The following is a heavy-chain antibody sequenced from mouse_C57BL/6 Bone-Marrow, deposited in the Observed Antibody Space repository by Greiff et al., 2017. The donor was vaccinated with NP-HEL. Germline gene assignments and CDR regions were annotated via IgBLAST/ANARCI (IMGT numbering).Heavy chain of an antibody. J-gene: IGHJ1*03. D-gene: IGHD1-1*01. CDR1: GYTFTSYW. V-gene: IGHV1-55*01. CDR2: IYPGSGST. CDR3: ARLEDYYGSSYGYFDV. Sequence: QVQLQQSGAELVKPGASVKMSCKASGYTFTSYWITWVKQRPGQGLEWIGDIYPGSGSTNYNEKFKSKATLTVDTSSSTAYMQLRSLTSEDSAVYYCARLEDYYGSSYGYFDVWGTGTTVTVSS.